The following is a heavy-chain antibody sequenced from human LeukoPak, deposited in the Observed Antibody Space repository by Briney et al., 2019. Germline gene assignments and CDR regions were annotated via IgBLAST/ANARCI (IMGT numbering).Heavy chain of an antibody. Sequence: GGSLRLSCAASGFTFSSHWMHWVRQAPGKGLVWVSRINSDGSSTSNADSVKGRFTISRDNAKNTLYLQMNNLRAEDTALYYCARAGEGPQSYGFDVWDRGTMVTVSS. V-gene: IGHV3-74*01. J-gene: IGHJ3*01. D-gene: IGHD5-24*01. CDR1: GFTFSSHW. CDR3: ARAGEGPQSYGFDV. CDR2: INSDGSST.